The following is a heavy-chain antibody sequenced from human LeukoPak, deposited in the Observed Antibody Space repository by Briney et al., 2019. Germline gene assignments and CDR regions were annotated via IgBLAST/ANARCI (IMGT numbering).Heavy chain of an antibody. Sequence: PGGSLRLSCAASGFTFSSYGMHWVRQAPGKGLEWVAVICYDGSNKYYADSVKGRFTISRDNSKNTLYLQMNSLRAEDTAVYYCARGDYYDILTSYSPDDPFDIWGQGTMVTVSS. CDR3: ARGDYYDILTSYSPDDPFDI. J-gene: IGHJ3*02. CDR1: GFTFSSYG. CDR2: ICYDGSNK. D-gene: IGHD3-9*01. V-gene: IGHV3-33*01.